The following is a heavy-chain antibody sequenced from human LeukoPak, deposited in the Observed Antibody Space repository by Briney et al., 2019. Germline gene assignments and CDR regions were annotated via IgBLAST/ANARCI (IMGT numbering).Heavy chain of an antibody. CDR3: TTDFVVVTAILDY. CDR1: GFTFSNAW. V-gene: IGHV3-15*01. CDR2: IKSKTDGGTT. J-gene: IGHJ4*02. D-gene: IGHD2-21*02. Sequence: GGSLRLSCAASGFTFSNAWMSWVRQAPGKGREWVGRIKSKTDGGTTDYAAPVKGRFTISRDDSKNTLYLQMNSLKTEDTAAYYCTTDFVVVTAILDYWGQGTLVTVSS.